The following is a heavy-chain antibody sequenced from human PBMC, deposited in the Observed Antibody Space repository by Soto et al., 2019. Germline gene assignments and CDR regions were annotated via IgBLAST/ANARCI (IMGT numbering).Heavy chain of an antibody. D-gene: IGHD3-16*02. CDR2: INPNSGGT. CDR1: GYTFTGYY. V-gene: IGHV1-2*02. Sequence: ASVKVSCKASGYTFTGYYMHWVRQAPGQGLEWMGWINPNSGGTNYAQKFQGRVTMTRDTSISTAYMELSRLRSDDTAVYYCARAVNYDYVWGSYRRYYFDYWGQGTMVTVYS. J-gene: IGHJ4*02. CDR3: ARAVNYDYVWGSYRRYYFDY.